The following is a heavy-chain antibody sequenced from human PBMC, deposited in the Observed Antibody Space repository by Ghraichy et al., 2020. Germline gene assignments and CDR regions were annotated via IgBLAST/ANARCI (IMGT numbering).Heavy chain of an antibody. CDR2: INHSGST. V-gene: IGHV4-34*01. J-gene: IGHJ6*02. D-gene: IGHD3-10*01. Sequence: SETLSLTCAVYGGSFSGYYWSWIRQPPGKGLEWIGEINHSGSTNYNPSLKSRVTISVDTSKNQFSLKLSSVTAADTAVYYCARGRYGSGFMDVWGQGTTVTVSS. CDR3: ARGRYGSGFMDV. CDR1: GGSFSGYY.